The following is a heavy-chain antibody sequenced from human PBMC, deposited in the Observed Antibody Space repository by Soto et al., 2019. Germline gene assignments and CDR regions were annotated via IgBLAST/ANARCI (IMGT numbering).Heavy chain of an antibody. Sequence: QVQLVESGGGMVQPGRSLRLSCAASGFTFSSYAMHWVRQAPGKGLEWVAVISYDGSNKYYADSVKGRFTISRDNSKNTLYLQMNSLRAEDTAVYYCASPGWVPAAMYPTNAFDIWGQGTMVTVSS. CDR3: ASPGWVPAAMYPTNAFDI. V-gene: IGHV3-30-3*01. CDR1: GFTFSSYA. J-gene: IGHJ3*02. CDR2: ISYDGSNK. D-gene: IGHD2-2*01.